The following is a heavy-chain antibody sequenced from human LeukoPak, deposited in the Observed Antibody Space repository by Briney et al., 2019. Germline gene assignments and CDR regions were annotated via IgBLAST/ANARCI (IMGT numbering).Heavy chain of an antibody. J-gene: IGHJ4*02. CDR1: GFTVSSNY. V-gene: IGHV3-7*01. CDR2: IKQDGSEK. D-gene: IGHD2-8*01. Sequence: GGSLRLSCAASGFTVSSNYMSWVRQAPGKGLEWVANIKQDGSEKYYVDSVKGRFTISRDNAKNSLYLQMNSLRAEDTAVYYCARDGVLGYCTNGVCYTSDYWGQGTLVTVSS. CDR3: ARDGVLGYCTNGVCYTSDY.